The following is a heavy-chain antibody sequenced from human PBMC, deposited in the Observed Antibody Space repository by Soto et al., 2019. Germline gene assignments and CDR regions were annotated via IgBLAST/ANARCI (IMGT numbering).Heavy chain of an antibody. Sequence: DVQLVESGGGLIQPGESLRLSCAAFGLTVSGKKYVAWVRQAPGMGLEWVSALYDVDGSFYADSVKGRFTTSSDSSKTTVYLQMNGLRPDDTAVYYCASWHEREHAYDVWGQGTTATVSS. J-gene: IGHJ3*01. CDR2: LYDVDGS. V-gene: IGHV3-53*01. D-gene: IGHD1-1*01. CDR1: GLTVSGKKY. CDR3: ASWHEREHAYDV.